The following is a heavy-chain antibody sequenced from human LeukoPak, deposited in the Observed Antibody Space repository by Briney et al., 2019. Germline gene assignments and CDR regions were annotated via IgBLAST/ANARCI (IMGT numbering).Heavy chain of an antibody. CDR3: ARDSTYGDFDY. J-gene: IGHJ4*02. CDR1: GFTFSTYF. D-gene: IGHD3-10*01. Sequence: GGSLRLSCAASGFTFSTYFMSWVRQAPGKGLEWVSTISAGRGDTYYADSVKGRFTVSRDNAKNSLYLQMNSLRAEDTAVYYCARDSTYGDFDYWGQGTLVTVSS. CDR2: ISAGRGDT. V-gene: IGHV3-23*01.